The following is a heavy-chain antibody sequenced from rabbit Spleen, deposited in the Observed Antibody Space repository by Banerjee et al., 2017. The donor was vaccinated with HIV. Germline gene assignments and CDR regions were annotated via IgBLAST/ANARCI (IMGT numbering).Heavy chain of an antibody. CDR2: IYPGSSGST. J-gene: IGHJ4*01. Sequence: QEQLVESGGGLVQPEGSLTLTCRASGFDLTSNTMCWFRQAPGKGPEWIACIYPGSSGSTYYASWAKGRFTCSKTSSTTVTLHMTSLTAADTATYFCARDDTSGVVLTFNLWGQGTLVTVS. CDR1: GFDLTSNT. V-gene: IGHV1S45*01. CDR3: ARDDTSGVVLTFNL. D-gene: IGHD1-1*01.